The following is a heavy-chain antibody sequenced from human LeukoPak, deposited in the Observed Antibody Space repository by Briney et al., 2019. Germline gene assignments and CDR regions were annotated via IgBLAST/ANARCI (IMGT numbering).Heavy chain of an antibody. CDR3: ARVPYSSGWYVIDY. J-gene: IGHJ4*02. V-gene: IGHV1-2*02. Sequence: ASAKVSCKASGFTFTGYYMHWVRQAPGQGLEWMGWINPNSGGTNYAQKFQGSVTMTRDTSVSTAYMELSRLTSDDTAVYYCARVPYSSGWYVIDYWGQGTLVTVSS. CDR1: GFTFTGYY. D-gene: IGHD6-19*01. CDR2: INPNSGGT.